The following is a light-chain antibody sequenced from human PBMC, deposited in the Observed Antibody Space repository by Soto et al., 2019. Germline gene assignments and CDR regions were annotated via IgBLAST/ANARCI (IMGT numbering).Light chain of an antibody. CDR3: GAWDSSLRAYV. Sequence: SVLTQPPPGYAPQGHKVTISCAGTSPNIGNNYVSWYQQLPGTAPKLLIYEDNKRPSGIPDRFSGSKSGTSATLGIIGLQTGNEADYYCGAWDSSLRAYVFGTGTKVT. V-gene: IGLV1-51*02. CDR2: EDN. J-gene: IGLJ1*01. CDR1: SPNIGNNY.